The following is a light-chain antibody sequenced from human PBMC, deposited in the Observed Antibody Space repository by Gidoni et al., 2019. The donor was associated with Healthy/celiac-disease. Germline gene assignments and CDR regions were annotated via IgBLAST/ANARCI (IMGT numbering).Light chain of an antibody. V-gene: IGKV1-39*01. CDR2: AAS. CDR1: QSISSY. J-gene: IGKJ4*01. Sequence: DIQMTQSPSSLSASVGDRVTITCRASQSISSYLNWYQQKPGKAPKLLIYAASSLQSGVPSRFSGSGSGTDFTLTISSLQPEEFATYYCQQSYSTPGLTFXGXTKVEIK. CDR3: QQSYSTPGLT.